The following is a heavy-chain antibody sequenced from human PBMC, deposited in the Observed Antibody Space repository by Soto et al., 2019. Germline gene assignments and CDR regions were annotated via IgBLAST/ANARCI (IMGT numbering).Heavy chain of an antibody. J-gene: IGHJ6*02. Sequence: GESLKISCKGSGYSFTSYWISWVCQMPGKGLEWMGRIDPSDSYTNYSPSFQGHVTISADKSISTAYLQWSSLKASDTAMYYRARQDFGVVKDYYGMDVWGQGTTVTVSS. D-gene: IGHD3-3*01. CDR3: ARQDFGVVKDYYGMDV. V-gene: IGHV5-10-1*01. CDR2: IDPSDSYT. CDR1: GYSFTSYW.